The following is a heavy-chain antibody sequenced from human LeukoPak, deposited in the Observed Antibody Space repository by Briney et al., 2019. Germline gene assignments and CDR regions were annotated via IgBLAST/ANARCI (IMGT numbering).Heavy chain of an antibody. CDR1: GFTFSSYA. J-gene: IGHJ4*02. D-gene: IGHD2-15*01. CDR2: VSGSGGST. Sequence: GESLRLSCAASGFTFSSYAMSWVRQAPGKELEWVSAVSGSGGSTYYADSVKGRFTISRDNSKNTLYLQMNSLRAEDTAVYYCAKDSCSGGSCHYYYFDSWGQGTLVTVSS. CDR3: AKDSCSGGSCHYYYFDS. V-gene: IGHV3-23*01.